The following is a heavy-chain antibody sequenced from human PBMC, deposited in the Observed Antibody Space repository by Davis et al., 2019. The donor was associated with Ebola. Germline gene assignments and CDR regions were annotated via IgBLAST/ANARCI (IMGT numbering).Heavy chain of an antibody. V-gene: IGHV3-23*01. CDR1: GFTFSSYA. D-gene: IGHD4-17*01. Sequence: PGGSLRLSCAASGFTFSSYAMSWVRQAPGKGLEWVSTISGGGGSTNYADSVKGRFTISRDNAKNSLYLQMNSLRAEDTALYYCVKGRYGDYGDGWFDPWGQGTLVTVSS. CDR3: VKGRYGDYGDGWFDP. CDR2: ISGGGGST. J-gene: IGHJ5*02.